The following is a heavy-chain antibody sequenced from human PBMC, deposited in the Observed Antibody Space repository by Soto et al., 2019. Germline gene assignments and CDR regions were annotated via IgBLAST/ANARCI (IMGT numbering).Heavy chain of an antibody. Sequence: SVKVSCKASEGTFNNHAVSWVRQAPGQGLEWMGGIIPIFGTSMYAQKLQGRVTIAADESTGSAYVELTSLRSEDTAIYYCATGLKEDYFNYWGQGTLVTVS. V-gene: IGHV1-69*13. J-gene: IGHJ4*02. CDR2: IIPIFGTS. CDR1: EGTFNNHA. CDR3: ATGLKEDYFNY.